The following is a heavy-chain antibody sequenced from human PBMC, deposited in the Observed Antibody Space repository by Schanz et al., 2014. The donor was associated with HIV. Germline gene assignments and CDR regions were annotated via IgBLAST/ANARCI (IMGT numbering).Heavy chain of an antibody. CDR3: ARDPSGNYYRYHFDY. Sequence: DVQLVESGGGLVQRGGSLRLSCAASGFRFSSYWMNWVRQAPGRGLEWVANIKEDGSETNYVDSVRGRFLISRDNAKNSVTLQMDSLRAEDTAVYYCARDPSGNYYRYHFDYWGQGSLVTVSS. CDR2: IKEDGSET. CDR1: GFRFSSYW. D-gene: IGHD1-26*01. J-gene: IGHJ4*02. V-gene: IGHV3-7*01.